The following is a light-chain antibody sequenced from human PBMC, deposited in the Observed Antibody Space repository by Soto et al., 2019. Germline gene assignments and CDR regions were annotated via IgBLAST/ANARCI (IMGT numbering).Light chain of an antibody. CDR2: LGS. CDR3: MQPLQSWT. CDR1: QSLLHSNGYNY. Sequence: DIVMTQSPLSLPVTPGGPASISCRSSQSLLHSNGYNYLDWYLQKPGQSPQLLIYLGSNRASGVPDRFSGGGSGTDFTLKISRVEAEDVGVYYCMQPLQSWTFGQGTKVDIK. V-gene: IGKV2-28*01. J-gene: IGKJ1*01.